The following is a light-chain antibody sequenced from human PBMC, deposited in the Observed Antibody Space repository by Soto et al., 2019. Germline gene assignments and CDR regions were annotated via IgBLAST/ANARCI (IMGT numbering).Light chain of an antibody. CDR2: DVN. CDR1: SNDVGAYDH. CDR3: SSFAGTYSLYI. V-gene: IGLV2-11*01. Sequence: QSALTQPLSVSGSPGQSVAISCTGTSNDVGAYDHVSWYQHSPDKAPKLLIFDVNKRPSGVPDRFSGSKSGNTASLTISGLQADDEAEYFCSSFAGTYSLYIFGRGTKLTVL. J-gene: IGLJ1*01.